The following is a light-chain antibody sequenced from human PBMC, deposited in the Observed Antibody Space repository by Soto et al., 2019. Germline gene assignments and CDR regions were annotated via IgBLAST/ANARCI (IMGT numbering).Light chain of an antibody. J-gene: IGKJ1*01. CDR2: GVS. CDR1: QSVRSSY. Sequence: EIVLTQSPGTLSLSPGEIATLSCRASQSVRSSYLAWYQQKLGQAPRLLIYGVSNRATGIPDRFSGSGSGTDFTLTISRLESEDFAVYYCQQYGTSPRTFGQGTKVEI. V-gene: IGKV3-20*01. CDR3: QQYGTSPRT.